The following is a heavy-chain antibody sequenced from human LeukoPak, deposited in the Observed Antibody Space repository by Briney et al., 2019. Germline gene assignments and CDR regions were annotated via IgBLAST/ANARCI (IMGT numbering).Heavy chain of an antibody. CDR2: IIPIFGTA. CDR3: ARDLWDIVVVPAVRHYYYMDV. CDR1: GGTFSSYA. D-gene: IGHD2-2*01. J-gene: IGHJ6*03. Sequence: GASVKVSCKASGGTFSSYAISWVRQAPGQGLEWMGGIIPIFGTANYAQKFQGRVTITTDESTSTAYMELSSLRSEDTAVYYCARDLWDIVVVPAVRHYYYMDVWGKGTTVTVSS. V-gene: IGHV1-69*05.